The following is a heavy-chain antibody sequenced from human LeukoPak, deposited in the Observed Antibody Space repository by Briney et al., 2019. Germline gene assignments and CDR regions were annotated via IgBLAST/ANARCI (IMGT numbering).Heavy chain of an antibody. CDR1: GGSISSGGYS. D-gene: IGHD2-21*02. V-gene: IGHV4-30-2*01. CDR3: ARAPYCGGDCYSGARFDP. CDR2: IYHSGST. J-gene: IGHJ5*02. Sequence: SETLSLTCAVSGGSISSGGYSWSWIRQPQGKGLEWIGYIYHSGSTYYNPSLKSRVTISVDRSKNQFSLKLSSVTAADTAVYYCARAPYCGGDCYSGARFDPWGQGTLVTVSS.